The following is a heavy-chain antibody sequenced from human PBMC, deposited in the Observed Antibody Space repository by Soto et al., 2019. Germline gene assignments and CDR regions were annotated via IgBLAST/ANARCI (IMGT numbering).Heavy chain of an antibody. CDR1: GYTFTSYG. J-gene: IGHJ6*01. D-gene: IGHD6-13*01. V-gene: IGHV1-18*01. CDR3: AGQMMAAGGFYCGMEV. CDR2: ISAYNGNT. Sequence: ASVKVSCNASGYTFTSYGISWVRQAPGQGLEWMGWISAYNGNTNYAQNLQGRGTMTTDTSTSTAYTELRSLRSDDTAVYYCAGQMMAAGGFYCGMEVWRQVHTVT.